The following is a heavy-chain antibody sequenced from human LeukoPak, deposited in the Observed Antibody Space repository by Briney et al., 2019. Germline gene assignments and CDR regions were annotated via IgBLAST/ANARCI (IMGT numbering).Heavy chain of an antibody. V-gene: IGHV3-23*01. J-gene: IGHJ3*02. CDR2: ISGSGGST. CDR1: GFTFSSYA. D-gene: IGHD6-6*01. CDR3: AKDLREYSSSPRNAFDI. Sequence: GGSLRLSCAASGFTFSSYAMSWVRQAPGKGLEWVSAISGSGGSTYYADSVKGRFTISRDNSKNTLYLQMNSLRAEDTAVYYCAKDLREYSSSPRNAFDIWGQGTMVTVSS.